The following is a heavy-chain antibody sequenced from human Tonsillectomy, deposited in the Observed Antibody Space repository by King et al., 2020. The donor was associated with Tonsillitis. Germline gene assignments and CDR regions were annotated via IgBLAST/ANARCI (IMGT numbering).Heavy chain of an antibody. Sequence: QLQESGPGLVKPSETLSLTCTVSGGSVISSSHYWGWIRQPPGKGLEWIGNRYYSGPNYYNPSLKSRGTISVDTSKNQFSLKLSSVTAADTAVYYCVRQTGTTGWFDYWGQGTLVTVSS. V-gene: IGHV4-39*01. CDR2: RYYSGPN. J-gene: IGHJ4*02. CDR1: GGSVISSSHY. D-gene: IGHD1-1*01. CDR3: VRQTGTTGWFDY.